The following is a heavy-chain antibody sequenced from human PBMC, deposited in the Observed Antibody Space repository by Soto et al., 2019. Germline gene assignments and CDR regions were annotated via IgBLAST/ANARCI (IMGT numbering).Heavy chain of an antibody. Sequence: LRLSCAASEFTFSTYAMSWVRQAPGKGLEWVSAISGSGGSTYYADSVKGRFTISRDTSKNTLYLQMNSLRAEDTALYYGAKSYSSNWYDYFDYWGQGTLVTVSS. CDR1: EFTFSTYA. CDR2: ISGSGGST. V-gene: IGHV3-23*01. J-gene: IGHJ4*02. D-gene: IGHD6-13*01. CDR3: AKSYSSNWYDYFDY.